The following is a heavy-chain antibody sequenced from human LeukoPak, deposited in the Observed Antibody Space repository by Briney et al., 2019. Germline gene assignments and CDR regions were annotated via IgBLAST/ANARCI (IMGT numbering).Heavy chain of an antibody. CDR1: GFTFSSYS. CDR2: ISSGGNYI. CDR3: ARAGILVAGTDWYFDL. J-gene: IGHJ2*01. D-gene: IGHD6-19*01. V-gene: IGHV3-21*01. Sequence: KPGGSLRLSCAASGFTFSSYSMNWVRQAPGKGLEWVSSISSGGNYIYYADSVKGRFTISRDNAKNSLYLQMNSLRAEETAVYYCARAGILVAGTDWYFDLWGRGTLVTVSS.